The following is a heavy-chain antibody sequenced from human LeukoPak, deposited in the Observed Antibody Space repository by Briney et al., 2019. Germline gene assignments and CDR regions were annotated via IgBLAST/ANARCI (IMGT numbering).Heavy chain of an antibody. CDR1: GGSISSSSYY. D-gene: IGHD3-3*01. V-gene: IGHV4-39*01. Sequence: SETLSLTCTVSGGSISSSSYYWGWIRQPPGKGLEWIGSIYYSGSTYYNPSLESRVTISVDTSKNQFSLKLSSVTAADTAVYYCARVIPTHGYDFWSGRPHNWFDPWGQGTLVTVSS. CDR3: ARVIPTHGYDFWSGRPHNWFDP. CDR2: IYYSGST. J-gene: IGHJ5*02.